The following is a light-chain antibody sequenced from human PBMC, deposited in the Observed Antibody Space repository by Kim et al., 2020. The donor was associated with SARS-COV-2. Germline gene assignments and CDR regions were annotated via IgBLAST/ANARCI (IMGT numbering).Light chain of an antibody. V-gene: IGKV3-20*01. CDR1: QSVSSNY. CDR2: DAS. Sequence: EIVLTQSPGTLSLSPGERATLSCRASQSVSSNYLAWYQQRPGQAPRLLIYDASSRATGIPDRFSGSGSATDFTLTISRLEPEDFAVYYCQQYSSPTYTFGQGTKLEI. J-gene: IGKJ2*01. CDR3: QQYSSPTYT.